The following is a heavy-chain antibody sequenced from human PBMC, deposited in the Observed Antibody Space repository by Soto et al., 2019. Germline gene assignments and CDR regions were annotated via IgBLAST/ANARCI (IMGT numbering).Heavy chain of an antibody. Sequence: PGGSLRLSCAASGFTFSSSTMHWVRQAPGKGLEWVAAISHDGTNKNYGDSVKGRFTISRDNSKKTLYLQMNSLRPEDTALYYCAKDEYYYSRSGYYIFDSWGQGTLVTVSS. V-gene: IGHV3-30*18. CDR1: GFTFSSST. D-gene: IGHD3-22*01. CDR3: AKDEYYYSRSGYYIFDS. J-gene: IGHJ4*02. CDR2: ISHDGTNK.